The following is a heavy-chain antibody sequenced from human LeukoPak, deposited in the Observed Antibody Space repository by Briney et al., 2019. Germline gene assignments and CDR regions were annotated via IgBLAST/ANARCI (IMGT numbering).Heavy chain of an antibody. D-gene: IGHD1-26*01. V-gene: IGHV4-30-4*01. Sequence: PSETLSLTCTVSGGSISSVDYYWSWIRQPPGKGLEWIGYIYYSGSTYYNPSLKSRVTISVDTSKNQFSLKLSSVTAADTAVYYCARLVGAATDPFDYWGQGTLVTVSS. CDR1: GGSISSVDYY. CDR2: IYYSGST. CDR3: ARLVGAATDPFDY. J-gene: IGHJ4*02.